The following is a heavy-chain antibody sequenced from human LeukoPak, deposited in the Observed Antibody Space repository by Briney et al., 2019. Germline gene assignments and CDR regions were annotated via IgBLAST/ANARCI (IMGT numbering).Heavy chain of an antibody. CDR1: GGSFSGYY. V-gene: IGHV4-34*01. J-gene: IGHJ6*02. D-gene: IGHD6-13*01. Sequence: SETLSLTCAVYGGSFSGYYWSWIRQPPGKGLEWIGEINHSGSTNYSPSLKSRVTISVDTSKNQFSLKLSSVTAADTAVYYCARVATPRSSSYYYYGMDVWGQGTTVTVSS. CDR3: ARVATPRSSSYYYYGMDV. CDR2: INHSGST.